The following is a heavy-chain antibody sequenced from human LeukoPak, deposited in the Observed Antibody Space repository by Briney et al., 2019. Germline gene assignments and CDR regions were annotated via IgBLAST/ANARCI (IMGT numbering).Heavy chain of an antibody. D-gene: IGHD2-2*01. CDR2: VYDSGTT. CDR1: GGSISRYE. J-gene: IGHJ4*02. Sequence: SETLSLTCTVSGGSISRYEWSWIRQPPGKGLEWFGYVYDSGTTNYNPSLKSRVTISVDTSKNQFSLKLSSVTAADTAVYYCARDREVRGCSSTSCYLIDYWGQGTLVAVSS. CDR3: ARDREVRGCSSTSCYLIDY. V-gene: IGHV4-59*01.